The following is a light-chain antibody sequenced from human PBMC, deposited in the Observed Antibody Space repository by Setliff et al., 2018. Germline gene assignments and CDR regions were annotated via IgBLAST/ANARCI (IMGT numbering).Light chain of an antibody. CDR1: SSDFRDYNL. J-gene: IGLJ1*01. Sequence: QSALAQPPSASGSPGQSVTISCTGTSSDFRDYNLISWYQHHPGKAPKLIISGVKNRRSGVPDRFSGSKSGNMASLTVTGLQPEDEADYYCCSYAGSYTYVFGTGTKVTVL. CDR2: GVK. V-gene: IGLV2-8*01. CDR3: CSYAGSYTYV.